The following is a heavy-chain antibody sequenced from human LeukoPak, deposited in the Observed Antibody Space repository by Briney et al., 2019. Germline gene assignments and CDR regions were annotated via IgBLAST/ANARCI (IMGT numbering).Heavy chain of an antibody. D-gene: IGHD4-23*01. J-gene: IGHJ4*02. Sequence: GGSLRLSCAASGFTFSSYGMHWVRQAPGKGLEWVAFIRYDGSNKYYADSVKGRFTISRDNSKNTLYLQMNSLRAEDTAVYYCAKAGAYGVNPYIDDWGQGTLVTVSS. CDR3: AKAGAYGVNPYIDD. CDR1: GFTFSSYG. V-gene: IGHV3-30*02. CDR2: IRYDGSNK.